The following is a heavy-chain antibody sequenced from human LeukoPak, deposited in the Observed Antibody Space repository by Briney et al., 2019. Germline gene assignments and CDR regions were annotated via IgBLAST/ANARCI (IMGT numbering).Heavy chain of an antibody. CDR1: GGTFSSYT. D-gene: IGHD2-15*01. CDR2: ITPILGIA. V-gene: IGHV1-69*02. CDR3: ARAPLYCSGGSCYGHYFDY. Sequence: ASVKVSCKASGGTFSSYTISWVRQAPGQGLEWMGRITPILGIANYAQKFQGRVTITADKSTSTAYMELSSLRSEDTAVYYCARAPLYCSGGSCYGHYFDYWGQGTLVTVSS. J-gene: IGHJ4*02.